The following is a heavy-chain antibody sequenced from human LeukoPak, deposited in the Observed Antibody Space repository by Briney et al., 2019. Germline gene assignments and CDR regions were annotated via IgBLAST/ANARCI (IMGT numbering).Heavy chain of an antibody. V-gene: IGHV3-33*01. Sequence: GGSLRLSCAASGFTFSSHGMHWVRQAPGKGLEWVAVINYDGSNEDYGDSVKGRFTISRDKSKNTLYLQMNSLRAEDTAVYYCARDRRSSGWYYFDSWGQGTLVTVSS. D-gene: IGHD6-19*01. J-gene: IGHJ4*02. CDR2: INYDGSNE. CDR1: GFTFSSHG. CDR3: ARDRRSSGWYYFDS.